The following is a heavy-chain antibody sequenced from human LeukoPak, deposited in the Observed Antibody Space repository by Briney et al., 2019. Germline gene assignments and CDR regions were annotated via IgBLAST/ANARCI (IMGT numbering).Heavy chain of an antibody. CDR2: ISGSSSSSDGGAI. Sequence: GGSLRLSCAASGFTFSSYSMNWVRQTPGKGLEWVSYISGSSSSSDGGAIQYADSVKGRFTISRDNAKNSLYLQMNSLRAEDTAVYHRARYCSSTTCYDYWGQGTLVTVSS. J-gene: IGHJ4*02. CDR3: ARYCSSTTCYDY. D-gene: IGHD2-2*01. V-gene: IGHV3-48*04. CDR1: GFTFSSYS.